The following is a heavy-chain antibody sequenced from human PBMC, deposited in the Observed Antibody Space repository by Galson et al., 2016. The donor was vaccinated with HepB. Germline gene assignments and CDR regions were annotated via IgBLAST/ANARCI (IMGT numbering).Heavy chain of an antibody. CDR3: ARRWELPYGMDV. CDR2: ISGYNGHT. CDR1: GYRFPTYG. D-gene: IGHD1-26*01. Sequence: SVKVSCKVSGYRFPTYGISWVRQAPGQGLEWMGWISGYNGHTNYAPKLQGRVSMTIDTSTTTAYMELRSLRSDDTAVYYCARRWELPYGMDVWGQGTTVTVSS. J-gene: IGHJ6*02. V-gene: IGHV1-18*04.